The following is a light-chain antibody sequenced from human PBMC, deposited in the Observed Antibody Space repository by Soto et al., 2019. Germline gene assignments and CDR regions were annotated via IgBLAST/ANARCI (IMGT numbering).Light chain of an antibody. CDR2: EVS. V-gene: IGLV2-23*02. J-gene: IGLJ2*01. CDR3: CSYACSNTV. Sequence: QSALTQPASVSGSPGQSITISCTGTSSDVGSYNLVSWYQQHPGKAPKLMIYEVSKRPSGVSNRFSGSKSGNTASLTISGLQAEDEADYYCCSYACSNTVFGGGTKLTVL. CDR1: SSDVGSYNL.